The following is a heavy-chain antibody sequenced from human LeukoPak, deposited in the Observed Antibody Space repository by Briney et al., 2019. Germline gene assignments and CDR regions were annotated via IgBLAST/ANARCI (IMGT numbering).Heavy chain of an antibody. J-gene: IGHJ4*02. D-gene: IGHD5-24*01. CDR2: IIPIFGTA. V-gene: IGHV1-69*05. Sequence: ASVKVSCKASGGTFSSYAISWVRQAPGQGLEWMGGIIPIFGTANYAQKFQGRVTITTDESTSTAYMELSSLRSEDTAVYYCAREVRDGYSIYYFDYWGQGTLVTVSS. CDR3: AREVRDGYSIYYFDY. CDR1: GGTFSSYA.